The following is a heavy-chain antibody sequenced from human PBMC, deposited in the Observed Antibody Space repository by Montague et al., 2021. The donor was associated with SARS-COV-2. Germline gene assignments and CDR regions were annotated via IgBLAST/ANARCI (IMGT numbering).Heavy chain of an antibody. J-gene: IGHJ4*02. D-gene: IGHD1-1*01. CDR2: VHYSGRP. V-gene: IGHV4-39*01. CDR3: TRHVHMTWPEPSPGFDY. Sequence: SETLSLTCTVSGDSISSSSYNWGWIRQPPGKGLDWIGSVHYSGRPYYNPSLKSRVTIYVDTSKNQLSLKLSSVTAEDTAVYYCTRHVHMTWPEPSPGFDYWGQGTLVTVSS. CDR1: GDSISSSSYN.